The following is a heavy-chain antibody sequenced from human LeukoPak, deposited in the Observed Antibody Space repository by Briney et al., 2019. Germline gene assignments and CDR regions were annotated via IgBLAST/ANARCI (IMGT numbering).Heavy chain of an antibody. CDR2: ISGSGGYT. V-gene: IGHV3-23*01. Sequence: PGGSLRLSCAASGLTFSNYAMSWVRQAPGKGLEWVSAISGSGGYTVHADSVKGRFTISRDNSKNTLYLQMNSLRVEDTAVYYCAKEGYYGSGSYYRRGVDYWGQGTLVSVSS. D-gene: IGHD3-10*01. J-gene: IGHJ4*02. CDR1: GLTFSNYA. CDR3: AKEGYYGSGSYYRRGVDY.